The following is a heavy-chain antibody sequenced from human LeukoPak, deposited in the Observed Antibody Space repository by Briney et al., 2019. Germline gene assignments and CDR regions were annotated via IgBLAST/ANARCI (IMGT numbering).Heavy chain of an antibody. CDR2: IKQDGSEK. Sequence: PGGSLRLSCAASGFTFSSYGMSWVRQAPGKGLEGVANIKQDGSEKYYVDSVKGRFTISRDNANNLLYLQMGSLRAEDTAVYYCARDQAAEYYFRNWGQGTLVAVSS. D-gene: IGHD6-13*01. J-gene: IGHJ4*02. CDR1: GFTFSSYG. CDR3: ARDQAAEYYFRN. V-gene: IGHV3-7*01.